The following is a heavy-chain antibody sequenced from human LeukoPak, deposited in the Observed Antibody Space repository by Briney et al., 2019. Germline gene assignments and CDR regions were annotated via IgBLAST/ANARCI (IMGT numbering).Heavy chain of an antibody. Sequence: ASVKVSCKASGGTFSSYAISWVRQAPGQGLAWMGRIIPIFGTANYAQKFQGRVTITTDESTSTAYMELSSLRSEDTAVYYCARDPQLYCSGGSCYERGHLPDNFDYWGQGTLVTVSS. V-gene: IGHV1-69*05. CDR1: GGTFSSYA. D-gene: IGHD2-15*01. CDR2: IIPIFGTA. J-gene: IGHJ4*02. CDR3: ARDPQLYCSGGSCYERGHLPDNFDY.